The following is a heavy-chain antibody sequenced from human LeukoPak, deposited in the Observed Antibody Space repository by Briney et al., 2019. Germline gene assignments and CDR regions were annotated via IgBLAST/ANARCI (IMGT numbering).Heavy chain of an antibody. CDR3: ARDLPLDY. Sequence: GFTXXXYGMHWVRQAPGKGLEWVAVIWYDGSNKYYADSVKGRFTISRDNSKNTLYLQMNSLRAEDTAVYYCARDLPLDYWGQGTLVTVSS. CDR1: GFTXXXYG. J-gene: IGHJ4*02. V-gene: IGHV3-33*01. CDR2: IWYDGSNK.